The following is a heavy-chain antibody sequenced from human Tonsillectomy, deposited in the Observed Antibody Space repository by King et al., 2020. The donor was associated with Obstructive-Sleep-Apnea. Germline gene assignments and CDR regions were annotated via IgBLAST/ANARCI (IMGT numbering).Heavy chain of an antibody. CDR2: IKTIPDGATT. CDR3: ATARFDP. V-gene: IGHV3-15*01. Sequence: VQLVESGGDLVKPGGSLRLSCAASGFNFVNAWMSWVRQAPGKGLEWVGRIKTIPDGATTDYAAPVRGRCTISRDDSRNTMYLQMNSLQIEDTAVYYCATARFDPWGQGTLVTVSP. J-gene: IGHJ5*02. CDR1: GFNFVNAW.